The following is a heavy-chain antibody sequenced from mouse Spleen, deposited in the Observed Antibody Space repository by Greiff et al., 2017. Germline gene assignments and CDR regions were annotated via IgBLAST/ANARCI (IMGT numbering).Heavy chain of an antibody. CDR1: GFNIKDTY. D-gene: IGHD1-1*01. CDR3: ARERGLRSFAY. J-gene: IGHJ3*01. V-gene: IGHV14-3*02. Sequence: VQLKESGAELVKPGASVKLSCTASGFNIKDTYMHWVKQRPEQGLEWIGRIDPANGNTKYDPKFQGKATITADTSSNTAYLQLSSLTSEDTAVYYCARERGLRSFAYWGQGTLVTVSA. CDR2: IDPANGNT.